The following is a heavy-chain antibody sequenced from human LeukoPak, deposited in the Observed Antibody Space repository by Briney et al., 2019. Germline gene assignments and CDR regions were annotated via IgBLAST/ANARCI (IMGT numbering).Heavy chain of an antibody. CDR2: ISYDGSNK. Sequence: PGGSLRLSCAASGFTFSSYAMHWVRQAPGKGLEWVAVISYDGSNKYYADSVKGRFTISRDNSKNTLYLQMNSLRAEDTAVYYCARVGFASIGSGYLYWGQGTLVTVSS. J-gene: IGHJ4*02. D-gene: IGHD3-22*01. V-gene: IGHV3-30-3*01. CDR1: GFTFSSYA. CDR3: ARVGFASIGSGYLY.